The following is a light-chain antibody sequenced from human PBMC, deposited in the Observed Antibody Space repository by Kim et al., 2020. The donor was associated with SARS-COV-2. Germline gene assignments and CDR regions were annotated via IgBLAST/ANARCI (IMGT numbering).Light chain of an antibody. CDR2: GAS. J-gene: IGKJ1*01. CDR1: QGIRNY. Sequence: CASVGDRVTITCRASQGIRNYLAWYQQKPGKVPKLLIYGASAVRSGVPARFSGSGSGTDFTLTITSLQPEDVEVYYCKQCKGAPWTFGQGNKV. V-gene: IGKV1-27*01. CDR3: KQCKGAPWT.